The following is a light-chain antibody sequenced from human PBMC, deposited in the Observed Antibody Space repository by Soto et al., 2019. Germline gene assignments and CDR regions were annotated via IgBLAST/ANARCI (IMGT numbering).Light chain of an antibody. J-gene: IGLJ3*02. CDR2: EVT. Sequence: QSVLTQPPSASGSPGQPVTISCTGTSSDVGGYNYVSWYQQYPGRAPKLMIYEVTKRPSGVPDRFSGSKSGNTASLTVSGLQAEDEADYHCSSYAASNNFYFVFGGGTKLTVL. CDR3: SSYAASNNFYFV. V-gene: IGLV2-8*01. CDR1: SSDVGGYNY.